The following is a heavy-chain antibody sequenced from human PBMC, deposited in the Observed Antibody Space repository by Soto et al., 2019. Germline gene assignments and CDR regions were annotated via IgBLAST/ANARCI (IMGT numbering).Heavy chain of an antibody. CDR1: GFAFSSYW. J-gene: IGHJ5*02. CDR3: ARDSPEGP. CDR2: INQDGSEK. Sequence: PGGSLRLSCAASGFAFSSYWMSWVRQVPGKGPEWVAKINQDGSEKYYVDSVKGRFTISRDNAKNSLYLQMNSLRAEDTAVYYCARDSPEGPWGQGTLVTVSS. V-gene: IGHV3-7*05.